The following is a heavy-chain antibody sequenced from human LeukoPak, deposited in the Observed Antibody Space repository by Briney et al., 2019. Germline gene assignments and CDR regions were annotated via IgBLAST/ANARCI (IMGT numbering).Heavy chain of an antibody. CDR3: AKDRSSGPPYYYYYGMDV. Sequence: PGGSLRLSCAASGFTFDDYAMHWVRQAPGKGLEWVSGISWNSGSIGYADSVKGRFTISRDNAKNSLYLQMNSLRAEDTALYYCAKDRSSGPPYYYYYGMDVWGQGTTVTVSS. CDR2: ISWNSGSI. D-gene: IGHD6-19*01. J-gene: IGHJ6*02. V-gene: IGHV3-9*01. CDR1: GFTFDDYA.